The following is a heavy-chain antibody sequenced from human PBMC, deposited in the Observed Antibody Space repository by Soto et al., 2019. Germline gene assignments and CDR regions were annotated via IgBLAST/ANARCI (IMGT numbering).Heavy chain of an antibody. Sequence: GGSLRLSCAGSGFTFRNNAMSWVRQTPGKGLEWVSGISGSGDATYNADSVKGRFTLSRDNSKSTLFLQMNNLRVDDTAVYYCARDLSYGGLDYWGQGVLVTVSS. J-gene: IGHJ4*02. D-gene: IGHD3-10*01. CDR2: ISGSGDAT. CDR3: ARDLSYGGLDY. CDR1: GFTFRNNA. V-gene: IGHV3-23*01.